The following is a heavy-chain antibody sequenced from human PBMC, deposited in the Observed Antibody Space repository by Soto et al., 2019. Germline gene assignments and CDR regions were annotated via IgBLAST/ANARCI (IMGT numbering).Heavy chain of an antibody. D-gene: IGHD6-19*01. J-gene: IGHJ4*02. CDR3: AKGGRQWMVTSDFNY. V-gene: IGHV3-30*18. Sequence: LRLSCAASGFTFSSYGMHWVRQAPGKGLEWVAVVSHDGRNTHYADSVKGRFTISRDSSKNTVSLEMTSLRAEDTAVYYCAKGGRQWMVTSDFNYWGQGALVTVSS. CDR2: VSHDGRNT. CDR1: GFTFSSYG.